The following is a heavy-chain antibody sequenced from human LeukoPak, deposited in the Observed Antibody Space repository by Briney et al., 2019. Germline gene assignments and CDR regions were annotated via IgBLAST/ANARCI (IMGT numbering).Heavy chain of an antibody. CDR2: INPSGGST. CDR1: GYTFTSYY. Sequence: GASVKVSCKASGYTFTSYYMHWVRQAPGQGLEWMGIINPSGGSTSYAQKFQGRVTMTRDMSTSTVYMELSSLRSEDTAVYYCARDRRYFDWLLSIRDAFDIWGQGTMVTVSS. V-gene: IGHV1-46*01. D-gene: IGHD3-9*01. CDR3: ARDRRYFDWLLSIRDAFDI. J-gene: IGHJ3*02.